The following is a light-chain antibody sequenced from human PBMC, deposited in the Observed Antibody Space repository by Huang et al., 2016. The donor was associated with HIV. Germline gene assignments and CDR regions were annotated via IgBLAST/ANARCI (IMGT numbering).Light chain of an antibody. V-gene: IGKV3-15*01. J-gene: IGKJ1*01. Sequence: EIVMTQSPASLPVSPGERATLSCRARQSVNSDLAWNQKKPGQAPRLLIYGASVRATGVPPRFSGSGSGTNFTLTISSLQSEDFALYYCHQYNDWPRTFGQGTKVEVK. CDR2: GAS. CDR1: QSVNSD. CDR3: HQYNDWPRT.